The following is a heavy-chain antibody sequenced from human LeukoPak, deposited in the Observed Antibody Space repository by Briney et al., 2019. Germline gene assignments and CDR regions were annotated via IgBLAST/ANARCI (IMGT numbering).Heavy chain of an antibody. CDR2: FDPEDGET. CDR3: ATGAQNYYDSSGYYSFGY. Sequence: GASVKVSCKVSGYTLTELSMHWVRQAPGKGLEWMGGFDPEDGETIYAQKFQGRVTMTEDTSTDTAYMELSSLRSEDTAVYYCATGAQNYYDSSGYYSFGYWGQGTLVTVSS. D-gene: IGHD3-22*01. V-gene: IGHV1-24*01. CDR1: GYTLTELS. J-gene: IGHJ4*02.